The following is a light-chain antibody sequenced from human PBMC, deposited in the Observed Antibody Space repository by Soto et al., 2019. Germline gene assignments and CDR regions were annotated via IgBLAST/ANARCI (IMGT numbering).Light chain of an antibody. CDR3: QQYHSYSLT. CDR1: QSISSR. V-gene: IGKV1-5*01. J-gene: IGKJ4*01. Sequence: DIQMTQSPSTLSASVGDRVTITCRASQSISSRLAWCQQKPGKAPKLLIYDASSLESGGPSRFSGSGSGTEFTLTISSLQPDEFSSYSCQQYHSYSLTFGGGTKVEIK. CDR2: DAS.